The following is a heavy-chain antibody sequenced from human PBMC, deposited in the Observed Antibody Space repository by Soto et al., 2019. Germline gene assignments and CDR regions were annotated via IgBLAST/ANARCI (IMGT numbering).Heavy chain of an antibody. CDR1: GFTFSSYG. D-gene: IGHD6-19*01. J-gene: IGHJ4*02. CDR3: AKDEQWLVSSYYFDY. CDR2: ISYDGSNK. Sequence: GGSLRLSCAASGFTFSSYGMHWVRQAPGKGLEWVAVISYDGSNKYYADSVKGRFTISRDNSKNTLYLQMNSLRAEDTAVYYCAKDEQWLVSSYYFDYWGQGTLVTVSS. V-gene: IGHV3-30*18.